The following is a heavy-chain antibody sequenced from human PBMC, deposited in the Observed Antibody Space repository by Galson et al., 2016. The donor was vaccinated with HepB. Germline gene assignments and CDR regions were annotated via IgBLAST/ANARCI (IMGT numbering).Heavy chain of an antibody. D-gene: IGHD5-18*01. CDR3: AREIMVSGWKVLDH. V-gene: IGHV1-18*01. Sequence: SVKVSCKVSGYTFSIHGISWVRQAPGQGLEWMGWISDYNGNTKSAQKVQGRVIMTRDTSTSTAYMELRSLRSDDTAVYYCAREIMVSGWKVLDHWGQGTLLTVSS. CDR2: ISDYNGNT. CDR1: GYTFSIHG. J-gene: IGHJ4*01.